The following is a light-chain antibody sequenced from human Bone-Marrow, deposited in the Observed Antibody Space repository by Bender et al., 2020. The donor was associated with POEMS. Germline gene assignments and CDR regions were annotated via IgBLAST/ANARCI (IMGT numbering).Light chain of an antibody. CDR1: SYDVGGYNY. Sequence: QSALTQPASVSGSPGQSITISCTGTSYDVGGYNYVSWYQQHPGRAPKLLIHEVNKRPSGVSNRFSGSKSGNTASLTISGLQAEDEADYYCCSYAGSSTSPFGGGTKLTVL. V-gene: IGLV2-23*02. CDR3: CSYAGSSTSP. J-gene: IGLJ3*02. CDR2: EVN.